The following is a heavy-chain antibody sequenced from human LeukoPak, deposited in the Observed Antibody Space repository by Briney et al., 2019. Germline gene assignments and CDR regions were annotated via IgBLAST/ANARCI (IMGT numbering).Heavy chain of an antibody. CDR3: ARSGPTALAYYMDV. V-gene: IGHV1-69*04. CDR1: GGTFSSYA. J-gene: IGHJ6*03. D-gene: IGHD4-11*01. Sequence: SVKVSCKASGGTFSSYAISWVRQAPGQGLEWMGRIIPILGIANYAQKFQGRVTITRNTSISTAYMELSSLRSEDTAVYYCARSGPTALAYYMDVWGKGTTVTVSS. CDR2: IIPILGIA.